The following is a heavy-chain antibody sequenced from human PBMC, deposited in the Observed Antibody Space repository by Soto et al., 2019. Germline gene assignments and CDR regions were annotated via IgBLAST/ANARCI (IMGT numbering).Heavy chain of an antibody. CDR1: GFTFSSYG. Sequence: QVQLVASGGGVVQPGRSLRLSCAASGFTFSSYGMHWVRQAPGKGLEWVAGISYDGSKKYYADSVKCRFTISRDNSKNPLYLQMNRLRAEDTAVYYCAKDPGIMGATIGSLSYWGQGTLVTVSS. CDR2: ISYDGSKK. D-gene: IGHD1-26*01. V-gene: IGHV3-30*18. J-gene: IGHJ4*02. CDR3: AKDPGIMGATIGSLSY.